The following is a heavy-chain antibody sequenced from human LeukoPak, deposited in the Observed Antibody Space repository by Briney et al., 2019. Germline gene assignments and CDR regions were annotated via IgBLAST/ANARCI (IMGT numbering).Heavy chain of an antibody. V-gene: IGHV3-66*01. J-gene: IGHJ5*02. D-gene: IGHD3-22*01. CDR1: EFSVISDY. Sequence: GGSLRLSCAASEFSVISDYITWVRQAPGRGLEWVSLIYANGYTTYADSVKGRFTISRDNSENALFLQMNSLRAEDTAVYYCARVRASQDYYDSSGYPQPLWFDPWGPGTLVTVSS. CDR2: IYANGYT. CDR3: ARVRASQDYYDSSGYPQPLWFDP.